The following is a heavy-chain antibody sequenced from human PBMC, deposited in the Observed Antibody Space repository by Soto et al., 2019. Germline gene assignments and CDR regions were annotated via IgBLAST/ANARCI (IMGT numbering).Heavy chain of an antibody. CDR1: GFMFSGYA. CDR2: VSDSGAST. V-gene: IGHV3-23*01. D-gene: IGHD2-15*01. J-gene: IGHJ4*02. CDR3: AKDPPSNGLVGPVVS. Sequence: EVQLLESGGALVQPGGSLRLSCVGSGFMFSGYAMHWVRQAPGKGLEWVSTVSDSGASTYYAHSVKGRFTVSRDNSNNNLSPGIDRLKTEEPGFYFLAKDPPSNGLVGPVVSWGQGNLVTVSS.